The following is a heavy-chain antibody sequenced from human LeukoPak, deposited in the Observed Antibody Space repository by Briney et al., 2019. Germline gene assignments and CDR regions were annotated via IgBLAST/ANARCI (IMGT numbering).Heavy chain of an antibody. CDR1: GGSISSYY. CDR3: ARAGVVRGVIMNYFDY. CDR2: IYHSGST. Sequence: SETLSLTCTVSGGSISSYYWGWIRQPPGKGLEWIGSIYHSGSTYYNPSLKSRVTISVDTSKNQFSLKLSSVTAADTAVYCCARAGVVRGVIMNYFDYWGQGTLVTVSS. V-gene: IGHV4-38-2*02. J-gene: IGHJ4*02. D-gene: IGHD3-10*01.